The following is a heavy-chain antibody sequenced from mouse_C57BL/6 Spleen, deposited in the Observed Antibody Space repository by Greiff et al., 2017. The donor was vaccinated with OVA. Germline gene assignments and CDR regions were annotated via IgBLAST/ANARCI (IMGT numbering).Heavy chain of an antibody. D-gene: IGHD2-1*01. J-gene: IGHJ4*01. CDR3: ARGNYEDAMDY. V-gene: IGHV1-82*01. Sequence: VQLQQSGPELVKPGASVKISCKASGYAFSSSWMNWVKQRPGKGLEWIGRIYPGDGDTNYNGKFKGKATLTAANSSSTAYMQLRSLTSEDSAVYFCARGNYEDAMDYWGQGTSVTVSS. CDR2: IYPGDGDT. CDR1: GYAFSSSW.